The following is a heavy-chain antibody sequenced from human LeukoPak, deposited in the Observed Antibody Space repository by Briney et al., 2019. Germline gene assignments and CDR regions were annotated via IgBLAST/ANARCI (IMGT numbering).Heavy chain of an antibody. CDR2: ISYDGTNK. D-gene: IGHD6-19*01. Sequence: GRSLRLSCAASGFTFSSYAIHWVRQAPGKGLEWLAVISYDGTNKYYADSVKGRFTISRDNSKNTLYLQMNSLRDEDTAVYYCARDGRIAVAATYAFDIWGQGTMVTVSS. CDR1: GFTFSSYA. V-gene: IGHV3-30-3*01. CDR3: ARDGRIAVAATYAFDI. J-gene: IGHJ3*02.